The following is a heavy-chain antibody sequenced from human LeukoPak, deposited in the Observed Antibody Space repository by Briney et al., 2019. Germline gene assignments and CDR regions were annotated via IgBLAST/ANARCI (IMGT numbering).Heavy chain of an antibody. CDR2: ISAYNGNT. D-gene: IGHD3-10*01. CDR3: ARDLGWPKRFGESYYFDY. V-gene: IGHV1-18*01. J-gene: IGHJ4*02. Sequence: ASVKVSCKASGYTFTSYGISWVRQAPGQGLEWMGWISAYNGNTNYAQKLQGRVTMTTDTSTSTAYMELRSLRSDDTAVYYCARDLGWPKRFGESYYFDYWGQGTLVTVSS. CDR1: GYTFTSYG.